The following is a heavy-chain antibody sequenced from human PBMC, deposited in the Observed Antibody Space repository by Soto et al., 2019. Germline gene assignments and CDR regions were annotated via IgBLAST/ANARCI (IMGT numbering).Heavy chain of an antibody. V-gene: IGHV3-33*01. D-gene: IGHD6-13*01. Sequence: QEQLVESGGGVVQPGGSLRLSYAASGFTFDNYGMHWVRQAPGKGREWVAVIWNDGSGYYYANSVKGRFTISRDNSKNTLYLQMSSLRAEDTAVYFCARRQISPPTRGAAAARGGMDVWGQGTTVTVSS. CDR1: GFTFDNYG. CDR2: IWNDGSGY. J-gene: IGHJ6*02. CDR3: ARRQISPPTRGAAAARGGMDV.